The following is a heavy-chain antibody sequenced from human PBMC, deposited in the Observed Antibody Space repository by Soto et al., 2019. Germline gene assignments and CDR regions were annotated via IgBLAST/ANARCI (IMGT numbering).Heavy chain of an antibody. CDR1: GFTFRSYW. CDR2: IKQDGSEK. J-gene: IGHJ3*01. CDR3: AKISAFDF. Sequence: GGSLRLSCAASGFTFRSYWMTWVRQAPGKGLEWVANIKQDGSEKYYVDSVKGRFTISRDNAKNTLYLQMNSLRAEDTAVYYCAKISAFDFWGQGTMVPLSS. D-gene: IGHD3-3*02. V-gene: IGHV3-7*01.